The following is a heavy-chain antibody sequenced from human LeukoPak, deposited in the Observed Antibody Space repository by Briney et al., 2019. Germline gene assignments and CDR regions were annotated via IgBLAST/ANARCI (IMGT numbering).Heavy chain of an antibody. Sequence: GGSLSLSCAASGFSFSTYWMHWVRQAPGKGLEWVAVIWYDGNNKYYVDSVKGRFTISRDNSKNTLYLQMNSLRAEDTAVYYCARDHAFSPDYWGQGTLVTVSS. CDR3: ARDHAFSPDY. D-gene: IGHD2/OR15-2a*01. V-gene: IGHV3-33*08. J-gene: IGHJ4*02. CDR1: GFSFSTYW. CDR2: IWYDGNNK.